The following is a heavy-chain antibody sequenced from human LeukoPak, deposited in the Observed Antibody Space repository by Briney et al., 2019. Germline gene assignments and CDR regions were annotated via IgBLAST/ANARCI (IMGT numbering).Heavy chain of an antibody. CDR2: IKQDGSEK. CDR1: GFTFSSYW. V-gene: IGHV3-7*01. Sequence: RSGGSLRLSCAASGFTFSSYWMSWVRQAPGKGLEWVANIKQDGSEKYYVDSVKGRFTISRDNSKNTLYLQMNSLRAEDTAVYYCAREFAARPGGYFDYWGQGTLVTVSS. CDR3: AREFAARPGGYFDY. J-gene: IGHJ4*02. D-gene: IGHD6-6*01.